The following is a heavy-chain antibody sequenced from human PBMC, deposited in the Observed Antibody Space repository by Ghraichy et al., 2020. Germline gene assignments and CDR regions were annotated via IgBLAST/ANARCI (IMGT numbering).Heavy chain of an antibody. CDR2: ISSSSSYI. CDR3: ARDNSYYDWSYFDY. V-gene: IGHV3-21*01. CDR1: GFTFSSYS. J-gene: IGHJ4*02. D-gene: IGHD3-22*01. Sequence: CAASGFTFSSYSMNWVRQAPGKGLEWVSSISSSSSYIYYADSVKGRFTISRDNAKNSLYLQMNSLRAEDTAVYYCARDNSYYDWSYFDYWGQGTLVTVSS.